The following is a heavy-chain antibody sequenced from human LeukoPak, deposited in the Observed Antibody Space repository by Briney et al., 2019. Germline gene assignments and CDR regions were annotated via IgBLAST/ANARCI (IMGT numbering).Heavy chain of an antibody. J-gene: IGHJ3*02. CDR2: ISSSSSYI. CDR1: GSTFSSYS. Sequence: PGGSLRLSCAASGSTFSSYSMNWVRQAPGKGLEWVSSISSSSSYIYYADSVKGRFTISRDNAKNSLYLQMNSLRAEDTAVYYCARDLASGAFDIWGQGTMVTVSS. D-gene: IGHD7-27*01. CDR3: ARDLASGAFDI. V-gene: IGHV3-21*01.